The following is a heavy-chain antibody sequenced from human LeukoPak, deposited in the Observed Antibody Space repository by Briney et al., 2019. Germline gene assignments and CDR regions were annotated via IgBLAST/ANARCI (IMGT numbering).Heavy chain of an antibody. CDR3: ARDRTANAHWYGMDV. J-gene: IGHJ6*02. Sequence: ASVKVSCKASGGTFSSYAISWVRQAPGQGLEWMGRIIPILGIANYAQKFQGRVTITADKSTSTAYMELSSLRSEDTAVYYCARDRTANAHWYGMDVWGQGTTVTVSS. D-gene: IGHD5-18*01. V-gene: IGHV1-69*04. CDR2: IIPILGIA. CDR1: GGTFSSYA.